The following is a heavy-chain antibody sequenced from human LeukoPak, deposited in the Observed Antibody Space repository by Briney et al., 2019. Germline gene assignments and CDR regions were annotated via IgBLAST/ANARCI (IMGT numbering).Heavy chain of an antibody. CDR2: INGGNGKI. CDR3: VRDWGYQLLAY. V-gene: IGHV1-3*01. J-gene: IGHJ4*02. CDR1: GYTFTDYA. Sequence: ASVKVSCKASGYTFTDYAIHWVRQAPGQRLEWMGWINGGNGKIKYSQKFQGRVTTTRDTSASIAHMELSSLRSEDTAVYYCVRDWGYQLLAYWGQGTLVTVSS. D-gene: IGHD2-2*01.